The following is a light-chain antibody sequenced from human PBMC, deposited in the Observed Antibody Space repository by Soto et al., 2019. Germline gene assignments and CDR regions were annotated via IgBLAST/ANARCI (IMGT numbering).Light chain of an antibody. CDR1: QSVSSN. CDR3: QQYNNWPLT. V-gene: IGKV3-15*01. CDR2: GAS. J-gene: IGKJ3*01. Sequence: EIAMTQSPATLSVSPGERATLSCRASQSVSSNLAWYQQKPGQAPRLLIYGASTRATGIPARFSGSGSGTEFTLTIHSLQSEDFAVYYCQQYNNWPLTFGPGTKVDIK.